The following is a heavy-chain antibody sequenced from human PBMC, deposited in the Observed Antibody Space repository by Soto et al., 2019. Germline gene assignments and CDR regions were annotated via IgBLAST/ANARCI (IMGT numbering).Heavy chain of an antibody. D-gene: IGHD6-13*01. CDR2: INPNTGVT. J-gene: IGHJ4*02. Sequence: ASVKVSCKASGYTFTGYYLHWVRQAPGQGLEWMGWINPNTGVTSNAQKFQGRVTMTRETSVRTAYMELSRLRSDDTAIYYCARKLIAASGTFDYWGQGTLVTVSS. V-gene: IGHV1-2*02. CDR3: ARKLIAASGTFDY. CDR1: GYTFTGYY.